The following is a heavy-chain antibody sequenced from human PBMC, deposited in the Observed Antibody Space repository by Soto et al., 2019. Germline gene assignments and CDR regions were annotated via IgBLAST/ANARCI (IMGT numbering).Heavy chain of an antibody. CDR3: ARDLWGYCGTDCYPLDV. CDR1: GGTISRYY. J-gene: IGHJ6*02. D-gene: IGHD2-21*02. CDR2: MYNTGST. Sequence: QVQLQESGPGLVKPSETLSLTCTVSGGTISRYYWSWIRQPPGKGLEWIGYMYNTGSTVYNPTLKSRVTISGDTCKNQFSLNLNSVTAADGAVYYCARDLWGYCGTDCYPLDVWGQGTTVTVSS. V-gene: IGHV4-59*01.